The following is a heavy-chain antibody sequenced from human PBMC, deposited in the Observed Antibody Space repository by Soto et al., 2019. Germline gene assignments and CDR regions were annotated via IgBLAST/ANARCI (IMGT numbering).Heavy chain of an antibody. CDR2: ISAYDGST. D-gene: IGHD6-6*01. J-gene: IGHJ4*02. CDR1: GYTFTTYG. CDR3: ARDPASAYSSSSFDY. V-gene: IGHV1-18*04. Sequence: QIQLVQSGAEVKKPQAPVRVSCKASGYTFTTYGITWVRQAPGQGLEGMGWISAYDGSTNYAQKLQGRVSMTTDSSTSTAYMDLRSLRSDDTAVYYCARDPASAYSSSSFDYWGQGTLVTVS.